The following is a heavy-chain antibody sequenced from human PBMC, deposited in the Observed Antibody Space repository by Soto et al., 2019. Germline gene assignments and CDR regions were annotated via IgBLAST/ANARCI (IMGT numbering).Heavy chain of an antibody. D-gene: IGHD3-9*01. V-gene: IGHV3-21*01. CDR1: GFTFSSDS. CDR3: AKESRLRYFDWAPIGYYGMDV. CDR2: ISSSSTYI. J-gene: IGHJ6*02. Sequence: GRSLPLSCAASGFTFSSDSMNCVRQAPGKGLEWVSSISSSSTYIYYADSVKGRFTISRDNAKNSLYLQINSLRAEDTAVYYCAKESRLRYFDWAPIGYYGMDVWGQGSAVT.